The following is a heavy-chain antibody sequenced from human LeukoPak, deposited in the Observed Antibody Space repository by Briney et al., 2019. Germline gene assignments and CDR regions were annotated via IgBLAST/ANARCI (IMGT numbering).Heavy chain of an antibody. CDR3: ARGGSRQISSSDFDS. D-gene: IGHD6-6*01. V-gene: IGHV4-61*01. CDR1: GGSVSSGSYY. J-gene: IGHJ4*02. CDR2: IYYSGST. Sequence: SETLSLTCTVSGGSVSSGSYYWSWIRQPPGKGLEWIGYIYYSGSTNYNPSLKSRVTISVDTSRNQFSLKLSSVTAADTAVYYCARGGSRQISSSDFDSWGQGTLVTVSS.